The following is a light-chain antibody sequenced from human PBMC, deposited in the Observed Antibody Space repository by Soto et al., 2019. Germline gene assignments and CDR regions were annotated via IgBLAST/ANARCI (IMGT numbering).Light chain of an antibody. CDR3: QQRSNCPPIT. CDR1: QPVFRNY. V-gene: IGKV3D-20*02. CDR2: GAS. J-gene: IGKJ5*01. Sequence: TQSPATLSASVGATVTLSCTAVQPVFRNYLAWHQQKPGQAPRLLIYGASSRATGIPDRFSGSGSGTDFTLTISSLEPEDFAVYYCQQRSNCPPITFGQGTRLEIK.